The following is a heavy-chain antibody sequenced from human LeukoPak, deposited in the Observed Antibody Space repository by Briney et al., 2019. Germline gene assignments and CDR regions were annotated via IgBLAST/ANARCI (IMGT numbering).Heavy chain of an antibody. J-gene: IGHJ6*02. CDR1: GFTFSSYS. D-gene: IGHD4-11*01. Sequence: GGSLRLSCAASGFTFSSYSMNWVRQAPGKGLEWVSSISTSSSYIYYADSVKGRLSISRDNAKNSLYLQMNSLRAEDTAVYYCARDKSVTSTYYYGMDVWGQGTTVTVSS. CDR2: ISTSSSYI. CDR3: ARDKSVTSTYYYGMDV. V-gene: IGHV3-21*01.